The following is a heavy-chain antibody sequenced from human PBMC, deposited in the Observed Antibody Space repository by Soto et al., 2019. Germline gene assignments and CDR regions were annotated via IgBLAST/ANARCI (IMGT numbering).Heavy chain of an antibody. CDR1: GGSINNYY. CDR2: IYYAGTT. CDR3: ARLGGYYQALDS. Sequence: QVQLQESGPGLVKPSETLLLTCSVSGGSINNYYWSWIRQPPGKGLEFIGYIYYAGTTTYNPSLKSRFTISVDMSKNQFSLQLSSVTAADTAVYYCARLGGYYQALDSWGQGTLVTVSS. V-gene: IGHV4-59*08. D-gene: IGHD3-22*01. J-gene: IGHJ4*02.